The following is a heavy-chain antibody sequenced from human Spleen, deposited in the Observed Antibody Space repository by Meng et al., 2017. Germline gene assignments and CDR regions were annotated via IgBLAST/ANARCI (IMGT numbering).Heavy chain of an antibody. CDR1: GGSISSGSYY. D-gene: IGHD5-18*01. J-gene: IGHJ4*02. V-gene: IGHV4-39*01. CDR3: ARHKGNSYGYLYFDY. Sequence: QVHLQESGPGLVKPSQTLSLTCTGSGGSISSGSYYWGWIRQPPWKGLEWIGSFYYSGNTYYKPSLKSRVTISVDTSKNQFSLKLSSVTAADTATYFCARHKGNSYGYLYFDYWGQGTLVTVSS. CDR2: FYYSGNT.